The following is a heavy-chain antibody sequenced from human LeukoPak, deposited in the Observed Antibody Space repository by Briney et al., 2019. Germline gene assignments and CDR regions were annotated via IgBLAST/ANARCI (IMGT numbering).Heavy chain of an antibody. Sequence: GGFLRLSCAASGFTFSSYGMTWFLQAPRKGLEWISYLISGSTTIYYADSVKGRFTISRDYAKNSLYLQMNSLRDEDTAVYYCARDRYDVLTGPHYGMDVWGQGTTVTVSS. V-gene: IGHV3-48*02. CDR2: LISGSTTI. CDR1: GFTFSSYG. J-gene: IGHJ6*02. CDR3: ARDRYDVLTGPHYGMDV. D-gene: IGHD3-9*01.